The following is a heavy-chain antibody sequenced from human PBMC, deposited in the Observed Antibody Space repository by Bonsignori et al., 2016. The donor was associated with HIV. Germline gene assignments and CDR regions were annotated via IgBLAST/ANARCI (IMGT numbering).Heavy chain of an antibody. D-gene: IGHD5-18*01. J-gene: IGHJ4*02. CDR2: INHSGST. CDR1: GGSFSGYY. Sequence: SETLSLTCAVYGGSFSGYYWSWIRQPPGKGLEWIGEINHSGSTNYNPSLKSRVTISVDTSKNQFSLKLSSVTAADTAVYYCARVDTGNDYWGQGTLVTVSS. V-gene: IGHV4-34*01. CDR3: ARVDTGNDY.